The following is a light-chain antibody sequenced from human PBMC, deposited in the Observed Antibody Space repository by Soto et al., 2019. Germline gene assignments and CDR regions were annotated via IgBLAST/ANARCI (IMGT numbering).Light chain of an antibody. CDR1: QSVLYSSNNKNY. CDR2: WAS. CDR3: QQFYSTSWT. V-gene: IGKV4-1*01. J-gene: IGKJ1*01. Sequence: DIVMTQSPDSLAVSLGERATINYKSSQSVLYSSNNKNYLTGYQQKPGPPPKLLIYWASTRESGVPDRFSGSGSGTDFTLTISSLQAEDVAVYCCQQFYSTSWTFGQGTKVEIK.